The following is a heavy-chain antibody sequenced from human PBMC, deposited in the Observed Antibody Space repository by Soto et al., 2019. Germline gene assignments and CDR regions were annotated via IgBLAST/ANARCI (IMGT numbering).Heavy chain of an antibody. V-gene: IGHV5-51*01. CDR2: IYPGDSDI. D-gene: IGHD2-8*01. CDR3: ARFKSLLYGNWFDP. Sequence: LGESLKISCKASGNTFTNDWIGWGRQMPGKGLEWMGIIYPGDSDIRYSPAFLGQVTISADKSINTAYLQWSSLRPSATAMYYCARFKSLLYGNWFDPWGQGTLVTVSS. J-gene: IGHJ5*02. CDR1: GNTFTNDW.